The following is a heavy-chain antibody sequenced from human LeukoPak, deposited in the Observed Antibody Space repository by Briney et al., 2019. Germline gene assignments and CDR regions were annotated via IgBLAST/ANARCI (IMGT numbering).Heavy chain of an antibody. J-gene: IGHJ4*02. CDR1: GFTFSNYA. Sequence: GGSLRLSCAASGFTFSNYAMSWVRQAPGKGLEWVSAISGSGGSTYYADSVKGRSTISRDNSKNTLYLQMNSLRAEDTAVYYCAKGGVAYYDSSGPDYWGQGTLVTVSS. V-gene: IGHV3-23*01. D-gene: IGHD3-22*01. CDR3: AKGGVAYYDSSGPDY. CDR2: ISGSGGST.